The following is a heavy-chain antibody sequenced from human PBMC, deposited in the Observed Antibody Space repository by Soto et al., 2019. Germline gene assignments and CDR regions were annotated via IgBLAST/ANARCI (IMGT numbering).Heavy chain of an antibody. CDR2: IYYSGST. D-gene: IGHD3-9*01. V-gene: IGHV4-31*03. J-gene: IGHJ6*02. CDR3: ARDRAGVWYFDWLPHPDDYYYGMDV. Sequence: SETLSLTCTVSGGSISSGGYYWSWIRQHPGKGLEWIGYIYYSGSTYYNPSLKSRVTISVDTSKNQLSLKLSSVTAADTAVYYCARDRAGVWYFDWLPHPDDYYYGMDVWGQGTTVTVSS. CDR1: GGSISSGGYY.